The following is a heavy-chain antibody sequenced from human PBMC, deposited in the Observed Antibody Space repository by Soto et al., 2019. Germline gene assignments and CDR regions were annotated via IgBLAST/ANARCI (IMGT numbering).Heavy chain of an antibody. V-gene: IGHV5-51*01. CDR3: ARHSPYYDFWSGYLDYYYYMDV. CDR1: GYSFTSYW. D-gene: IGHD3-3*01. CDR2: IYPGDSDT. J-gene: IGHJ6*03. Sequence: GESLKISCKGSGYSFTSYWIGWVRQMPGKGLEWMGIIYPGDSDTRYSPSFQGQVTISADKSISTAYLQWSSLKASDTAMYYCARHSPYYDFWSGYLDYYYYMDVWGKGTTVTVSS.